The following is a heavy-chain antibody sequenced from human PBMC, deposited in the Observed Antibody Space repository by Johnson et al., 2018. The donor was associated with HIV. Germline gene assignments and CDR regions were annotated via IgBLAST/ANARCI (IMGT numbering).Heavy chain of an antibody. CDR1: GFTFSSYA. J-gene: IGHJ3*02. CDR2: ISYDGSNK. D-gene: IGHD3-22*01. CDR3: ARSTGPYSTYYYDSPDPDAFDI. Sequence: QVQLVESGGGVVQPGRSLRLSCAASGFTFSSYAMHWVRQAPGKGLEWVAVISYDGSNKCYADSVKGRFTISRDNSKNTLYLQMNSLRAEDTAVYYCARSTGPYSTYYYDSPDPDAFDIWGQGTMVTVSS. V-gene: IGHV3-30-3*01.